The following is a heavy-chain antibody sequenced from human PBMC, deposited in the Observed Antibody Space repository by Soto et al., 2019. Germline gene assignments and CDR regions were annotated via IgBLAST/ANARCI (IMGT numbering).Heavy chain of an antibody. D-gene: IGHD2-2*01. CDR3: ARGYCSSTSCYEFDY. CDR1: SGSISSYY. CDR2: IYYSGNT. Sequence: QVQLQESGPGLVKPSETLSLTCTVSSGSISSYYWNWIRQPPGKGLEWIGSIYYSGNTNYSPSLKCRVTISVDTSNKQFSLKLTSVTAADTAVYSCARGYCSSTSCYEFDYWGQGTLVSVSS. J-gene: IGHJ4*02. V-gene: IGHV4-59*01.